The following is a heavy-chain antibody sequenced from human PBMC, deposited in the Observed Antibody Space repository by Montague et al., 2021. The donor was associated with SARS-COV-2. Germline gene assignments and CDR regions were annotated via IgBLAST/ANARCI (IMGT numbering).Heavy chain of an antibody. V-gene: IGHV3-48*03. J-gene: IGHJ4*02. CDR1: GFTFSSHE. CDR2: ISSSGSTI. D-gene: IGHD5-18*01. CDR3: ARADTAMVIYFDY. Sequence: SLRLSCAASGFTFSSHEMNWVRQAPGKGLEWVSYISSSGSTIYYADSVKGRFTISRDNAKNSLYLQMNSLRAEDTAVYYCARADTAMVIYFDYWGQGTLVAVSS.